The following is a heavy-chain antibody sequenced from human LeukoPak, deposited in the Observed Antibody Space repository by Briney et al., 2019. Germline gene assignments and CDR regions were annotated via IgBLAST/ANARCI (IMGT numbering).Heavy chain of an antibody. D-gene: IGHD3-10*01. V-gene: IGHV3-23*01. CDR1: GFTFSTNP. CDR2: ISDTRT. J-gene: IGHJ3*02. Sequence: GGSPRLSCAASGFTFSTNPMSWVRQAPGKGLEWVSAISDTRTYYADAVKGRFTISRDNSKNTVFLQMNSLRAEDTAVYYCVKEHVDRAFTRSFEIWGQGTVVTVSS. CDR3: VKEHVDRAFTRSFEI.